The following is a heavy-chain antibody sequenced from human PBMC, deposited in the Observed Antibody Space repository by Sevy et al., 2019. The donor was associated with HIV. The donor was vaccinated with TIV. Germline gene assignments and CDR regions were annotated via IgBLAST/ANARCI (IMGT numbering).Heavy chain of an antibody. J-gene: IGHJ5*02. V-gene: IGHV1-69*10. CDR1: GGTFSSYG. CDR2: IIPILGTV. Sequence: ASVKVSCKASGGTFSSYGISWVRQAPGQGLEWMGGIIPILGTVNYAQKFQGRLTMTEDTSTDTAYMELSSLTSEDTAVYYCAAEGLRYFSGSSSYQGDWFDPWGQGTLVTVSS. CDR3: AAEGLRYFSGSSSYQGDWFDP. D-gene: IGHD2-15*01.